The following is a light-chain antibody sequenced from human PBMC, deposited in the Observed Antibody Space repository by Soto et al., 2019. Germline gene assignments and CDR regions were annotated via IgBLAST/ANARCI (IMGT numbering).Light chain of an antibody. CDR2: DAS. CDR1: QSISSW. CDR3: QQYNSYWT. J-gene: IGKJ1*01. Sequence: DIQMTQSPSTLSASVGDRVTITCRASQSISSWLAWYQQKPGKAPRLLIYDASSLESGVPSTFSGSGSGTEFTLTISSPQPDDFATYYCQQYNSYWTFGQGTKVDIK. V-gene: IGKV1-5*01.